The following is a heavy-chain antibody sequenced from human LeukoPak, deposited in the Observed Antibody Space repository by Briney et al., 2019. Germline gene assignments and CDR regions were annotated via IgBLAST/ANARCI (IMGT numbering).Heavy chain of an antibody. J-gene: IGHJ6*03. CDR3: ARELMDIVVVPAALPAYYYYMDV. D-gene: IGHD2-2*02. Sequence: PGGSLRLSCAASGFTFSSYSMNWVRQAPGKGLEWVSSISSSSSYIYYADSVKGRFTISRDNAKNSLYLQMNSLRAEDTAVYYCARELMDIVVVPAALPAYYYYMDVWGKGTTVTVSS. V-gene: IGHV3-21*01. CDR2: ISSSSSYI. CDR1: GFTFSSYS.